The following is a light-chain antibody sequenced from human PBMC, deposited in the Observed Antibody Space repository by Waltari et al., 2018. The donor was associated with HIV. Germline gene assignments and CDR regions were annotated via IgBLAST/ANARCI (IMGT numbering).Light chain of an antibody. Sequence: QSALTQPASVSGSPGQSITITCAGTSDAGGGYAPVAWYQQIMGSPPKLIIFAVRHRPSGVSARFSGSKSGNTASLTITGLRPDDEAVYFCSSYARDISIIFGGGTRLTV. CDR3: SSYARDISII. J-gene: IGLJ2*01. CDR1: SDAGGGYAP. V-gene: IGLV2-14*01. CDR2: AVR.